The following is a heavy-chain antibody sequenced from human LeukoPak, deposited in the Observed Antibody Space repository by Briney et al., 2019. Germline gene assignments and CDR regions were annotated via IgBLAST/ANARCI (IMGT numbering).Heavy chain of an antibody. D-gene: IGHD3-10*01. CDR3: ARVTGAKNWFDP. Sequence: TLSLTCAVSGGSISSGGYYWSWIRQHPGKGLEWIGYIYYSGSTYYNPSLKSRVTISVDTSKNQFSLKLSSVTAADTAVYYCARVTGAKNWFDPWGQGTLVTVSS. CDR1: GGSISSGGYY. CDR2: IYYSGST. V-gene: IGHV4-31*11. J-gene: IGHJ5*02.